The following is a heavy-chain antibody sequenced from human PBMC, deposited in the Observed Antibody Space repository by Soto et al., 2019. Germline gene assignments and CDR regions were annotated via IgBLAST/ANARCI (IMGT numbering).Heavy chain of an antibody. J-gene: IGHJ5*02. Sequence: GASVKVSCKASGYTFTNYGINWVRQAPGQGLEWMGWISAYNGNTKYTQKLQGRVTATTDTSTSTAYMELRSLISDDTAVYYCARDGFNIYYYDSSGPRWFDPWGQGTLVTVSS. CDR3: ARDGFNIYYYDSSGPRWFDP. D-gene: IGHD3-22*01. CDR2: ISAYNGNT. CDR1: GYTFTNYG. V-gene: IGHV1-18*04.